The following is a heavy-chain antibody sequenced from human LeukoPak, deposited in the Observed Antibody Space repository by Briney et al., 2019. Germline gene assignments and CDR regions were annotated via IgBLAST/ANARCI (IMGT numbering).Heavy chain of an antibody. J-gene: IGHJ6*03. Sequence: SVKVSCKASGGTFSSYAISWVRQAPGQGLEWMGGIIPIFGTANYAQKFQGRVTITADESTSTAYMELSSLRSEDTAVYYCARASITIIGVVIRRTKNYYYYMDVWGKGTTVTVSS. CDR1: GGTFSSYA. V-gene: IGHV1-69*01. CDR2: IIPIFGTA. D-gene: IGHD3-3*01. CDR3: ARASITIIGVVIRRTKNYYYYMDV.